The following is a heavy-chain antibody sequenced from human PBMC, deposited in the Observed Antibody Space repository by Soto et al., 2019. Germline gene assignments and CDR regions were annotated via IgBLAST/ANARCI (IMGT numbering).Heavy chain of an antibody. CDR3: AKLAIQSGRGTDY. D-gene: IGHD2-2*02. Sequence: GGSLRLSCAASGFTFDDYAMHWVRQAPGKGLEWVSGISWNSGSIGYADSVKGRFTISRDNAKNSLYLQMNSLRAEDTALYYCAKLAIQSGRGTDYWGQGTLVTVSS. CDR1: GFTFDDYA. V-gene: IGHV3-9*01. J-gene: IGHJ4*02. CDR2: ISWNSGSI.